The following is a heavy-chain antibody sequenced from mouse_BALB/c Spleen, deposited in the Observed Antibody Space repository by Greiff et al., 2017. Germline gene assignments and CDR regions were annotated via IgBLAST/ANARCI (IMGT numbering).Heavy chain of an antibody. CDR2: INPSTGYT. D-gene: IGHD1-1*01. CDR1: GYTFTSYW. J-gene: IGHJ2*01. V-gene: IGHV1-7*01. Sequence: QVQLKESGAELAKPGASVKMSCKASGYTFTSYWMHWVKQRPGQGLEWIGYINPSTGYTEYNQKFKDKATLTADKSSSTAYMQLSSLTSEDSAVYYCARSGTGGITTAFDYWGQGTTLTVSS. CDR3: ARSGTGGITTAFDY.